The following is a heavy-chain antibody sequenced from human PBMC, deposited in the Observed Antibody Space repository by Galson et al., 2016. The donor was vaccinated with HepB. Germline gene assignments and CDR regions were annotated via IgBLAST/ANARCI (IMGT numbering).Heavy chain of an antibody. CDR3: ARAPYYEDSSGYCYGRRHL. CDR2: IYLGDSDT. D-gene: IGHD3-22*01. CDR1: GYSSPSYW. Sequence: QSGAEVKKPGESLKISCEASGYSSPSYWIGWVRQMPGKGLEWMGIIYLGDSDTKYSPSFQGQVTISADKSISTAYLQWSSLKDSDSAMYFCARAPYYEDSSGYCYGRRHLWGQGTMVTVSS. V-gene: IGHV5-51*01. J-gene: IGHJ5*02.